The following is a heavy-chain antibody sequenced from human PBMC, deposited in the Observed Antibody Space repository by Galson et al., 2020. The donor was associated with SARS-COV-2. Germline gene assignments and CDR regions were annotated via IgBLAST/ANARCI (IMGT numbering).Heavy chain of an antibody. CDR3: AKDYVNSGFGDLYYYGMDV. CDR2: ISGSGGST. D-gene: IGHD3-10*01. J-gene: IGHJ6*02. Sequence: GGSMRLSCAASGFTFSSYAMSWVRQAPGKGLEWVSAISGSGGSTYYADSVKGRFTISRDNSKNTLYLQMNSLRAEDTAVYYCAKDYVNSGFGDLYYYGMDVWGQGTTVTVSS. CDR1: GFTFSSYA. V-gene: IGHV3-23*01.